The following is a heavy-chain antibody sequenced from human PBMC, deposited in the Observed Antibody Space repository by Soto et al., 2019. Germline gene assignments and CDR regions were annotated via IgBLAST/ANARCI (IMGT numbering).Heavy chain of an antibody. J-gene: IGHJ5*02. V-gene: IGHV4-59*08. CDR3: ARLVARDWFDP. CDR1: GGSISRYY. CDR2: IYYSGNT. Sequence: PSETLSLTCTVSGGSISRYYWSWIRQPPWKGLEWIGYIYYSGNTNYNPSLKSRVTILVDTAKNQFSLKLSSVTAADTAMYYCARLVARDWFDPWGQGTLVTVS. D-gene: IGHD2-2*01.